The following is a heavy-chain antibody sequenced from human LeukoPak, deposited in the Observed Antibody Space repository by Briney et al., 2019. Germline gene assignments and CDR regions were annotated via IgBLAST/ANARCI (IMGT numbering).Heavy chain of an antibody. Sequence: GGSLRLSCAASRFTFSSYGMHWVRQAPGKGLEWVAVIWYDGSNKYYADSVKGRFTISRDNSKNTLYLQMNSLRAEDTAVYYCARDHRIFGVVSYYFDYWGQGTLVTVSS. J-gene: IGHJ4*02. CDR3: ARDHRIFGVVSYYFDY. V-gene: IGHV3-33*01. D-gene: IGHD3-3*01. CDR1: RFTFSSYG. CDR2: IWYDGSNK.